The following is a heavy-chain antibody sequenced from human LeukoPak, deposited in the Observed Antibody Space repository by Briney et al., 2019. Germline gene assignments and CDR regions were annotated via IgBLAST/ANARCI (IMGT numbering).Heavy chain of an antibody. CDR2: ISGSGGST. CDR3: ARPYGDYPFSFDY. Sequence: GGSLRLSCAASGFTFSGYGMSWVRRAPGKGLEWVSAISGSGGSTYYADSVKGRFTISRDNSKNTLYLQMNSLRAEDTAVYYCARPYGDYPFSFDYWGQGTLVTVSS. J-gene: IGHJ4*02. D-gene: IGHD4-17*01. CDR1: GFTFSGYG. V-gene: IGHV3-23*01.